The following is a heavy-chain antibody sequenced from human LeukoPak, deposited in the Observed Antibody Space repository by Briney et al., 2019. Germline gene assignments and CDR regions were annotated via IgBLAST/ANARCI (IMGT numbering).Heavy chain of an antibody. CDR1: GLTFSSHW. V-gene: IGHV3-43*01. CDR2: ITWDGANT. CDR3: AKESERGGGSPLEH. Sequence: WGSLRLSCAASGLTFSSHWMHWVRQAPGKGLVWVSLITWDGANTYYADSLKGRFTVSRDNSKDSLYLQIHSLRTEDTALYYCAKESERGGGSPLEHWGQGTLLTVSS. D-gene: IGHD2-21*01. J-gene: IGHJ4*02.